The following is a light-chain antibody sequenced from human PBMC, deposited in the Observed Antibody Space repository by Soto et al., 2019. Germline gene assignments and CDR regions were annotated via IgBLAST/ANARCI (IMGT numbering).Light chain of an antibody. CDR3: LQHNTYPWT. Sequence: DIPMTQSPSSLSASVGDRVTITCRASQGIRNELGWYQQKPGRAPKRLIYGVSYLQSVVPSRFSGSASGTEFHLTISSLQPEDSATYYCLQHNTYPWTFGQGTKVEVK. CDR2: GVS. V-gene: IGKV1-17*01. J-gene: IGKJ1*01. CDR1: QGIRNE.